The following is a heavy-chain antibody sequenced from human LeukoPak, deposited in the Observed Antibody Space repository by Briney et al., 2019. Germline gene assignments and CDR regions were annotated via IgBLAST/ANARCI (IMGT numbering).Heavy chain of an antibody. V-gene: IGHV3-23*01. J-gene: IGHJ4*02. D-gene: IGHD3-3*01. CDR3: AKDLRPTIFGVSFPLTHDY. Sequence: GGSLRLSCAASGFTFSSYAMSWVRQAPGKGLEWVSAISGSGGSTYYADSVKGRFTISRDNSKNTLYLQMNSLRAEDTAVYYCAKDLRPTIFGVSFPLTHDYWDQGTLVTVSS. CDR1: GFTFSSYA. CDR2: ISGSGGST.